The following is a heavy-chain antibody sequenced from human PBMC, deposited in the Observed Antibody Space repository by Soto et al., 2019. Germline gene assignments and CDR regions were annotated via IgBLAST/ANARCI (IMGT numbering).Heavy chain of an antibody. J-gene: IGHJ5*02. CDR1: GFTFTSSG. V-gene: IGHV3-33*01. CDR3: ARDKITIFGKSGFDP. D-gene: IGHD3-3*01. CDR2: IWYDGSNK. Sequence: VGSLRLSCAASGFTFTSSGMHWVRQAPGKGLEWVAVIWYDGSNKFYADSVKGRFTISRDNSKNTLYLQMNSLRAEDTAVYYCARDKITIFGKSGFDPWGQGTLVTVSS.